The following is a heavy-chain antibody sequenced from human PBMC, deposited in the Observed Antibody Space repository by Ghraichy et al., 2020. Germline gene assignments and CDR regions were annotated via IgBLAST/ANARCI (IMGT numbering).Heavy chain of an antibody. CDR2: IYSGGSS. CDR1: GFTVSNNY. D-gene: IGHD3-22*01. CDR3: ARDNYYDSSGYYIDYYSGMDV. Sequence: GESLNISCAASGFTVSNNYMSWVRQAPGKGLEWVSIIYSGGSSYYADSVKGRFTISRDNSNNTLYLQMNSLRAEDTAVYYCARDNYYDSSGYYIDYYSGMDVWGQGTTVTVSS. J-gene: IGHJ6*02. V-gene: IGHV3-66*01.